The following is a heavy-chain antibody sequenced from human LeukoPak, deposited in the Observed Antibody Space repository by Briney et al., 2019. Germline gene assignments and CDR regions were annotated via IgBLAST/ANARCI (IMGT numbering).Heavy chain of an antibody. CDR1: GGSISSSSYY. CDR2: IHYSGST. J-gene: IGHJ4*02. CDR3: ARNFDY. Sequence: SETLSLTCTVSGGSISSSSYYWGWIRQPPGMGLEWIGTIHYSGSTFYNPSLKSRLTISVDTSKNQFSLKLTSVTTADTAVYYCARNFDYWGQGTLVTVSS. V-gene: IGHV4-39*07.